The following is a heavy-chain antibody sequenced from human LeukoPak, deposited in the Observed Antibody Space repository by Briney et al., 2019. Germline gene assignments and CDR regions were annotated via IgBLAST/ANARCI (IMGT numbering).Heavy chain of an antibody. CDR3: AFPFYYCSGGSCYFPPPVY. CDR1: GYTFTGYY. J-gene: IGHJ4*02. Sequence: ASVKVSCKASGYTFTGYYMHCVRQAPGQGLEWMGWINPNSGGTNYAQKFQGRVTMTRDTSISTAYMELSRLRSDDTAVYYCAFPFYYCSGGSCYFPPPVYWGQGTLVTVSS. V-gene: IGHV1-2*02. D-gene: IGHD2-15*01. CDR2: INPNSGGT.